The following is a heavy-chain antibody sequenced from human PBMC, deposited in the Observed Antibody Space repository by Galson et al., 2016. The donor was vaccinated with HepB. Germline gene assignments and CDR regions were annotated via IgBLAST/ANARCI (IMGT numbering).Heavy chain of an antibody. CDR2: INVDNGDT. Sequence: SVKVSCKAPGYTFRTYAVHWLRQAPGHGLEWMGWINVDNGDTKYSRKFQGRVTITADSSATTGYLDLSSLRSEDTAVYYCARDRWVAVPFYGMDVWGQGTSVTVSS. CDR1: GYTFRTYA. J-gene: IGHJ6*02. CDR3: ARDRWVAVPFYGMDV. D-gene: IGHD4-23*01. V-gene: IGHV1-3*01.